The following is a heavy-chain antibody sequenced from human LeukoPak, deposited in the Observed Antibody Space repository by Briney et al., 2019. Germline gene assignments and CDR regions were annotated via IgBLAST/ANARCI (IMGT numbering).Heavy chain of an antibody. D-gene: IGHD3-22*01. CDR1: GFTFGSYA. J-gene: IGHJ4*02. CDR2: ITGSGGST. CDR3: ASTSGGSSGYGY. Sequence: GGSLRLSCAASGFTFGSYAMSWVRQAPGKGLEWVSAITGSGGSTYYADSVKGRFTISTDTSKNTLYLQMNSLRAEDTAVYYCASTSGGSSGYGYWGQGTLVTVSS. V-gene: IGHV3-23*01.